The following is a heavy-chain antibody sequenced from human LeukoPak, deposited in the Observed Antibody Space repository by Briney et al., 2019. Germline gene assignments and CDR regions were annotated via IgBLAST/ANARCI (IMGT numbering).Heavy chain of an antibody. J-gene: IGHJ4*02. Sequence: GASVKVSCTASGYTFTSNYIHWVRQAPGQGLEWMGMIYPRDGSTSYAQKFQGRVTVTRDTSTSTVHMELSGLRSEDTAVYYCARGQEGFDYWGQGTLVTVSS. CDR3: ARGQEGFDY. CDR1: GYTFTSNY. CDR2: IYPRDGST. V-gene: IGHV1-46*01.